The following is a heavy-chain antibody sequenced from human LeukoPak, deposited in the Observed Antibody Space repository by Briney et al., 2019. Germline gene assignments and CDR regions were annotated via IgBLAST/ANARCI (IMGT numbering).Heavy chain of an antibody. CDR3: AGEGVATIRNNWFDP. V-gene: IGHV3-74*01. J-gene: IGHJ5*02. CDR1: GFTFRSYW. D-gene: IGHD5-12*01. CDR2: INSDGSST. Sequence: PGGSLRLSCAASGFTFRSYWMHWVRQAPGKGLVWVSRINSDGSSTTYADSVKGRFTISRDNAKNTLYLQMNSLRAEDTAVYYCAGEGVATIRNNWFDPWGQGTLVTVSS.